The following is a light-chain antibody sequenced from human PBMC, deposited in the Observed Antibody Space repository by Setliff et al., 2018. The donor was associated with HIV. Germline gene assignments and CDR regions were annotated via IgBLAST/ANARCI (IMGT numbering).Light chain of an antibody. CDR2: EVS. CDR3: SSFLSTTTSV. CDR1: SSDVGFSNS. J-gene: IGLJ1*01. Sequence: QSALTQPASVSGSPGQSITISCTGISSDVGFSNSVSWYQQHPGKAPKLLVYEVSNRPSGVSNRFSGPKSGNTASLTISGLQAEDEGDYYCSSFLSTTTSVFGSGTKVTVL. V-gene: IGLV2-14*01.